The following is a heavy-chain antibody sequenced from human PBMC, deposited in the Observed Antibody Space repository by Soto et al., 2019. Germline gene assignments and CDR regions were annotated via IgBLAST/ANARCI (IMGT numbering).Heavy chain of an antibody. CDR2: ISGSGGST. V-gene: IGHV3-23*01. Sequence: PGGSLRLSCASSGFPFSSYAMIWVRQAPGKGLEWVSAISGSGGSTYYADSVKGRFTISRDNSKNTLYLQMNSLRAEDTAVYYCAKDRWIQLWPQYYFDYWGQGTLVTVSS. D-gene: IGHD5-18*01. CDR3: AKDRWIQLWPQYYFDY. J-gene: IGHJ4*02. CDR1: GFPFSSYA.